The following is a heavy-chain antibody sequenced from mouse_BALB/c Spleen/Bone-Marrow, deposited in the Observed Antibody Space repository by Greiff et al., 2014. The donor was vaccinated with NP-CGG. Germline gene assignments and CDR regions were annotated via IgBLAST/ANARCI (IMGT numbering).Heavy chain of an antibody. V-gene: IGHV1-54*01. CDR2: INSGSGGT. CDR3: ARAITDAMDY. CDR1: GYAFTNYL. J-gene: IGHJ4*01. D-gene: IGHD2-4*01. Sequence: LEESGAELVRPGTSVKVSCKGSGYAFTNYLIEWVKQRPGQGLEWIGVINSGSGGTKYNEKFKGKATLTADKSSSTAYMQLSSLTSDDSAVYFCARAITDAMDYWGHGTSVTVSS.